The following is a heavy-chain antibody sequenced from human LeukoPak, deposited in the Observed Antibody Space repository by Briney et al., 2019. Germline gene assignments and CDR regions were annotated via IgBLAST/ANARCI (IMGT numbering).Heavy chain of an antibody. J-gene: IGHJ4*02. Sequence: PSQTLSLTCTVSGGSISSGSYYWSWIRQPPGKGLEWIGYIYYSGNTNYNPSLKSRVTVTVDTSKNQFSLKLSFVTAADTAVYYCARDGSGSYLDYWGQGTLVTVSS. V-gene: IGHV4-61*01. CDR3: ARDGSGSYLDY. D-gene: IGHD3-10*01. CDR1: GGSISSGSYY. CDR2: IYYSGNT.